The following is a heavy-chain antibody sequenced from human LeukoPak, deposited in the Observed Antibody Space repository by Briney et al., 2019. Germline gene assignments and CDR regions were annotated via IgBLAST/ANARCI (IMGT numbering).Heavy chain of an antibody. J-gene: IGHJ4*02. CDR2: ISYDGSNK. CDR1: GFTFSSYA. V-gene: IGHV3-30-3*01. Sequence: HPGGSLRLSCAASGFTFSSYAMHWVRQAPGKGLEWVGVISYDGSNKYYADSVKGRFTISRDNSKNTLYLQMNSLRAEDTAVYYCARGGGYGGNRFDYWGQGTLVTVSS. D-gene: IGHD4-23*01. CDR3: ARGGGYGGNRFDY.